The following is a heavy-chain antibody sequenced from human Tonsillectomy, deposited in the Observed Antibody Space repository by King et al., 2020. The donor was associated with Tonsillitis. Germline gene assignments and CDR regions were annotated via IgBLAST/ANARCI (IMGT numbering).Heavy chain of an antibody. V-gene: IGHV3-33*05. CDR2: ISYDGSNK. J-gene: IGHJ4*02. Sequence: VQLVESGGGVVQPGRSLRLSCAASGFTFSSYGMHWVRQAPGKGLEWVAVISYDGSNKYYADSVKGRFTISRDNSKNTLYLQMNSLRAEDTAVYYCARDQGRSGYFDYWGQGTLVPVSS. CDR1: GFTFSSYG. CDR3: ARDQGRSGYFDY.